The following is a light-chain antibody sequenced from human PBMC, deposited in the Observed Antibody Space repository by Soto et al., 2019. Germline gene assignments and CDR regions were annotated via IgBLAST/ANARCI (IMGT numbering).Light chain of an antibody. CDR1: QSISTY. CDR2: AAS. V-gene: IGKV1-39*01. Sequence: DIHMTQSPSALSASVGYRFTITCRASQSISTYLEWFQQKPGKAPKLLIYAASSLQSGVPSRSSGSGSGTDFTLTISSLQPEDFATYYCQQSYSTPRTFGGGTKVDIK. CDR3: QQSYSTPRT. J-gene: IGKJ4*01.